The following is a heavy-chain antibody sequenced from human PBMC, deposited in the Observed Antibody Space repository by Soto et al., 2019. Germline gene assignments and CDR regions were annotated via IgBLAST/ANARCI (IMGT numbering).Heavy chain of an antibody. J-gene: IGHJ5*01. V-gene: IGHV4-39*01. CDR3: VRLIGNSWLDS. CDR2: IYYSGST. CDR1: GGSISSSSYY. Sequence: SSETLSLTCTVSGGSISSSSYYWGWIRQPPGKGLEWFGSIYYSGSTYYNPSLKSRITINPDISNNQVSLHLNSVTPDDTAVYYCVRLIGNSWLDSWGQGTLVTVSS.